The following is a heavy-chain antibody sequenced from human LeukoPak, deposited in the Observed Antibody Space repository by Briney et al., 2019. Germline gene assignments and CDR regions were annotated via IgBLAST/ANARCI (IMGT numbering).Heavy chain of an antibody. D-gene: IGHD4-11*01. V-gene: IGHV3-21*06. CDR1: GFTFSSYS. CDR2: ISSSSTYL. J-gene: IGHJ4*02. Sequence: GGSLRLSCAASGFTFSSYSMNWVRQAPGKGLEWVSSISSSSTYLYYADSVKGRFTISRDKAKNSLYLQMNSLRADDTAVYYRARALTTVTNAVFAYWAQETLVTVSS. CDR3: ARALTTVTNAVFAY.